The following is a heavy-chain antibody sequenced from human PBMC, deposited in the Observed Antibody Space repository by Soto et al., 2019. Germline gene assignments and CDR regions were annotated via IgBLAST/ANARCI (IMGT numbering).Heavy chain of an antibody. Sequence: QVQLVESGGGVVQPGRSLRLSCVGFGFTFSSYGMQWVRQAPGKGLEWVAVISYDGSNEYHGDSVKGRFTISRDNSMXTLYLDMNSLRPEDKAVYYCAKGHGYSLTPHAFDMWGQGTMVTVSS. CDR2: ISYDGSNE. J-gene: IGHJ3*02. D-gene: IGHD4-4*01. CDR3: AKGHGYSLTPHAFDM. V-gene: IGHV3-30*18. CDR1: GFTFSSYG.